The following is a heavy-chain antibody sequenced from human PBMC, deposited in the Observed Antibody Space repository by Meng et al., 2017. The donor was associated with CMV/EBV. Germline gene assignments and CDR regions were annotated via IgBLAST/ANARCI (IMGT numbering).Heavy chain of an antibody. Sequence: SRYPFAGYYMHWVRQAPGQGLEWMGWINPRSGGTNYAQKFQGRVTMTRDTSISTAYMELSRLRSDDTAVYYCARTDCSSTSCYLNYWGQGTLVTVSS. CDR1: RYPFAGYY. CDR3: ARTDCSSTSCYLNY. J-gene: IGHJ4*02. CDR2: INPRSGGT. V-gene: IGHV1-2*02. D-gene: IGHD2-2*01.